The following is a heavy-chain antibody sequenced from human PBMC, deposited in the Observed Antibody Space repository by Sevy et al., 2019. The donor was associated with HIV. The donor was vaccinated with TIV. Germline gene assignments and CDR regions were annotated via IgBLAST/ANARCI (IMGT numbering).Heavy chain of an antibody. V-gene: IGHV4-59*01. CDR1: GDSIIDYY. CDR3: ARDTSGYSSGWYPYYHYYGIDV. D-gene: IGHD6-19*01. Sequence: SETLSLTCTVSGDSIIDYYWSWIRQPPGKGLEWIGYIHNRGRYNYNPSLKSRGTISGDVSKNQFSLKLGSVTAADTAVYYCARDTSGYSSGWYPYYHYYGIDVWGQGTTVTVSS. J-gene: IGHJ6*02. CDR2: IHNRGRY.